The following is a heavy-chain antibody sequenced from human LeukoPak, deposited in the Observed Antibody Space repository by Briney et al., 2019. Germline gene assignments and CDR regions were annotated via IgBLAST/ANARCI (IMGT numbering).Heavy chain of an antibody. CDR1: GFTFDDYA. Sequence: PGGSLRLSCAASGFTFDDYAMHWVRQAPGKGLEWISGISWNSGSIGYADSVKGRFTISRDNAKNSLYLQMNSLRAEDTALYYCAKDGGWELLPVGSNYYGMDVWGQGTTVTVSS. CDR2: ISWNSGSI. V-gene: IGHV3-9*01. CDR3: AKDGGWELLPVGSNYYGMDV. J-gene: IGHJ6*02. D-gene: IGHD1-26*01.